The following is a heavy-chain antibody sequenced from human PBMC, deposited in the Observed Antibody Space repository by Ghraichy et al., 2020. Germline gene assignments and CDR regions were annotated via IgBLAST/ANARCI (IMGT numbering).Heavy chain of an antibody. Sequence: GESLNISCEASGYRFTKYWIGWVRQKPGKGLEWMGIIYPDDSDARYNPSFQDQVTFSVDESINTAYLQWSSLKTSDTAIYYCVRQHDYGLHFDSWGQGLLLTVSS. CDR3: VRQHDYGLHFDS. D-gene: IGHD4-17*01. V-gene: IGHV5-51*01. CDR1: GYRFTKYW. J-gene: IGHJ4*02. CDR2: IYPDDSDA.